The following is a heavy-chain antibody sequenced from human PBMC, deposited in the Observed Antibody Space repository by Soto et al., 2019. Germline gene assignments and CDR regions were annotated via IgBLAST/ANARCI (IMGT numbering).Heavy chain of an antibody. CDR2: IYKSATT. V-gene: IGHV4-30-4*01. Sequence: SETLSLTCSVSGDSIFSVDYFWAWIRQPPGQALEYIGYIYKSATTYYNPSFESRVAISLDTSKSQFSLNVTSVTAADTAVYFCARGRYCLTGRCFPNWFDSWGQGTLVTVSS. CDR3: ARGRYCLTGRCFPNWFDS. CDR1: GDSIFSVDYF. J-gene: IGHJ5*01. D-gene: IGHD2-15*01.